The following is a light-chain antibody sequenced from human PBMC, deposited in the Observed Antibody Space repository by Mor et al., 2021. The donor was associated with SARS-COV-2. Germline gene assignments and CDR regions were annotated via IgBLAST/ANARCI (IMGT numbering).Light chain of an antibody. CDR3: CSYTSSSTPHV. J-gene: IGLJ1*01. V-gene: IGLV2-14*03. Sequence: HPGKAPKLIIYDVTHRPSGVSNRLSGSKSGNTASLTVSGLQAEDEADYYCCSYTSSSTPHVFGTGTKVTVL. CDR2: DVT.